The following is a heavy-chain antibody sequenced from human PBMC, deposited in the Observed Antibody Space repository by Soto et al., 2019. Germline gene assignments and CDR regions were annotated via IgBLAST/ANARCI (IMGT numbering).Heavy chain of an antibody. D-gene: IGHD3-22*01. CDR1: GGSISSYY. V-gene: IGHV4-59*01. CDR2: IYYSGST. J-gene: IGHJ2*01. Sequence: TSETLSRTCTVSGGSISSYYWGWIRQPPGKGLEWIGYIYYSGSTNYNPSLKSRVTISVDTSKNQFSLKLSSVTAADTAVYYCARTKYYYDSSGYYPYWYFDLWGRGTLVTVSS. CDR3: ARTKYYYDSSGYYPYWYFDL.